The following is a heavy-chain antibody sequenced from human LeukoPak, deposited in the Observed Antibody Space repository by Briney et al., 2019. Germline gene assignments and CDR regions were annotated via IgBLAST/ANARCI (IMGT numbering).Heavy chain of an antibody. CDR2: IKQDGSEK. CDR3: ARDIYDFWSGLNWFDP. V-gene: IGHV3-7*01. J-gene: IGHJ5*02. CDR1: GFTFSSYW. D-gene: IGHD3-3*01. Sequence: GGSLRLSCAASGFTFSSYWMSWVRQAPGKGLEWVANIKQDGSEKYYVDSVKGRFTISRDNAKSSLYLQMNSLRAEDTAVYYCARDIYDFWSGLNWFDPWGQGTLVTVSS.